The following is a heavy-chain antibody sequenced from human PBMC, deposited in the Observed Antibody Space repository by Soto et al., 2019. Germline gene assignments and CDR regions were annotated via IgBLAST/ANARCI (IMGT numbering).Heavy chain of an antibody. V-gene: IGHV1-69*01. D-gene: IGHD3-22*01. CDR2: TIPMFGTP. CDR3: ARPLRDRNYYYGMAV. Sequence: QVQLVQSGAEMQQPGASVRVSCKASGGTFSKYAFSWVRQAPGQGLEWLGGTIPMFGTPNYAQTFQGRVASSADESTSTVYMEWSSLRSEDTAVYFCARPLRDRNYYYGMAVWGQGTTVTVSS. J-gene: IGHJ6*02. CDR1: GGTFSKYA.